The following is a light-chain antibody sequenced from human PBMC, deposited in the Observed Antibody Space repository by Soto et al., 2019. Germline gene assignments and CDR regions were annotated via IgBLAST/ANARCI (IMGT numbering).Light chain of an antibody. CDR3: QQTYGTPQT. V-gene: IGKV1-39*01. J-gene: IGKJ2*01. CDR1: QPISSY. Sequence: DIQMTQSPSSLSASVGDRVTITCRASQPISSYLNWYQQKPGKAPKLLIYATSSLQSGVPSRFSGSGSRTDFTLTISSLQPEDFATYYCQQTYGTPQTFGQGTKVDIK. CDR2: ATS.